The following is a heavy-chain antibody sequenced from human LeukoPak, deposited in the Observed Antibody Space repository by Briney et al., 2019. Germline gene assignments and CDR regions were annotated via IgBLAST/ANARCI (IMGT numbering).Heavy chain of an antibody. CDR2: ISSSSGYI. Sequence: PGGSLRLSCAASGFTFSNNSMDWVRQAPGKGLEWVSSISSSSGYIFYADSVKGRFTISRDNAKNSLYLQMNSLRAGDTAVYYCARPVAGTFAFDIWGQGTMVTVSS. J-gene: IGHJ3*02. D-gene: IGHD6-19*01. CDR3: ARPVAGTFAFDI. V-gene: IGHV3-21*01. CDR1: GFTFSNNS.